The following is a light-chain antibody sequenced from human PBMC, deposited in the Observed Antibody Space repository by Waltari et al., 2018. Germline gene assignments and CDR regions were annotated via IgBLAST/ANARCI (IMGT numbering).Light chain of an antibody. CDR1: QDIFKY. J-gene: IGKJ4*01. CDR3: QQHDNFPLT. CDR2: DAS. V-gene: IGKV1-33*01. Sequence: DIQMTQSPSSLSASLGDRVSITCQASQDIFKYVNWYQQKPGKAPNLLIYDASHLETGVTSRFSGSCSGTDFTFTISSLQPDDIATYYCQQHDNFPLTFGGGTKVEIK.